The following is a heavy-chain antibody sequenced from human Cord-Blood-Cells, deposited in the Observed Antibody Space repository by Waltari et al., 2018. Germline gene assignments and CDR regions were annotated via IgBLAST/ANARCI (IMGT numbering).Heavy chain of an antibody. CDR1: GYTLTELS. CDR3: ATDRRFWSGYYYYYYGMDV. CDR2: FDPEDGET. D-gene: IGHD3-3*01. Sequence: QVQLVQSGAEVKKPGASVKVSCKVSGYTLTELSMPWVRQAPGKGHEWMGGFDPEDGETIYAQKFQGRVTMTEDTSTDTAYMELSSLRSEDTAVYYCATDRRFWSGYYYYYYGMDVWGQGTTVTVSS. J-gene: IGHJ6*02. V-gene: IGHV1-24*01.